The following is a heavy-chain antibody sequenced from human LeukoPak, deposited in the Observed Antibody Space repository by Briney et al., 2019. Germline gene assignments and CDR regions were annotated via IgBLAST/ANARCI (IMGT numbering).Heavy chain of an antibody. CDR2: ITGSGGAT. V-gene: IGHV3-23*01. Sequence: GGSLRLSCAASGFTFSSFPMNWVRQAPGKGLEWVSAITGSGGATYCAASVKGRFTISRDNSKNRLYLQMDFLRAEDTAVYYCAKITSEGSWGQGTLVTVSS. D-gene: IGHD3-10*01. CDR1: GFTFSSFP. J-gene: IGHJ5*02. CDR3: AKITSEGS.